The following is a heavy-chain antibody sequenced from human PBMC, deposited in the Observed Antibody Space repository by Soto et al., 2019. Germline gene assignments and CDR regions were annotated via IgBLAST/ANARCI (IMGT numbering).Heavy chain of an antibody. J-gene: IGHJ6*02. CDR3: ASSRTWDWANSFYGMDV. V-gene: IGHV1-3*01. CDR2: INAANGNG. CDR1: GYTFTSYA. Sequence: QVQLVQSGAEVKKPGASVKLSCKGFGYTFTSYAVHWVRQAPGQGLDWMGWINAANGNGKNSQQFQGRITITTDTPESTVYMELSSLIYEDAAVYDCASSRTWDWANSFYGMDVWGQGTTVTVSS. D-gene: IGHD2-2*01.